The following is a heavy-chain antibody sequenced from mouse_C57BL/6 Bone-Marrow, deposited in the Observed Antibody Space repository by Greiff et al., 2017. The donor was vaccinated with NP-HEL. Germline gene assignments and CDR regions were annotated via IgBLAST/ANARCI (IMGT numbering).Heavy chain of an antibody. V-gene: IGHV1-4*01. CDR1: GYTFTSYT. J-gene: IGHJ3*01. CDR3: ASPLLLRYLWFAY. CDR2: INPSSGYT. D-gene: IGHD1-1*01. Sequence: QVQLQQSGAELARPGASVKMSCKASGYTFTSYTMHWVKQRPGQGLEWIGYINPSSGYTKYNQKFKDKATLTADKSSSTAYMQLSSLTSEDPAVYYCASPLLLRYLWFAYWGQGTLVTVSA.